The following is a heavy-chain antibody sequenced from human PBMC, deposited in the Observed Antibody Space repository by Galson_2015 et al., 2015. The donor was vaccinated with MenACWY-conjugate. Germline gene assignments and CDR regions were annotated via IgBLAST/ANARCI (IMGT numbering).Heavy chain of an antibody. J-gene: IGHJ4*02. CDR3: ARDHTGDSTIYWAAQFDY. V-gene: IGHV3-30*04. D-gene: IGHD2/OR15-2a*01. CDR2: ISSDGNKK. Sequence: SLRLSCAASGFTFSSYAMHWVRQAPGKGLEWVAVISSDGNKKYYADSVKGRFTISRDSSKNTLYLQMNSLRAEDTAVYYCARDHTGDSTIYWAAQFDYWGLGTLVTVSS. CDR1: GFTFSSYA.